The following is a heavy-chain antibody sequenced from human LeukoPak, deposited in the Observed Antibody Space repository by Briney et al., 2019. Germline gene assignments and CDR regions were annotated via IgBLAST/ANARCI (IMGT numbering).Heavy chain of an antibody. J-gene: IGHJ4*02. CDR1: GGSISSYY. CDR2: IYSGGGT. CDR3: ARENTGSYREFDY. Sequence: SETLSLTCAVSGGSISSYYWSWIRQPAGKGLEWIGRIYSGGGTNYNPSLKSRVTMSVDSSNNQFSLKLSSVTAADTAVFYCARENTGSYREFDYWGQGTLVTVSS. V-gene: IGHV4-4*07. D-gene: IGHD1-26*01.